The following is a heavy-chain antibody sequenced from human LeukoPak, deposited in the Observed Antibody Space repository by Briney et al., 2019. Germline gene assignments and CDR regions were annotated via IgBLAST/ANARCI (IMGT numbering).Heavy chain of an antibody. CDR3: AREAPAAMAPYDY. CDR2: ISSSGSTI. CDR1: GFTFSDYY. D-gene: IGHD2-2*01. V-gene: IGHV3-11*04. Sequence: GGSLRLSCAASGFTFSDYYMSWIRQAPGKGLEWVSYISSSGSTIYYADSVKGRFTISRDNAKNSLYLQMNSLRAEDTAVYYCAREAPAAMAPYDYWGQGTLVTVSS. J-gene: IGHJ4*02.